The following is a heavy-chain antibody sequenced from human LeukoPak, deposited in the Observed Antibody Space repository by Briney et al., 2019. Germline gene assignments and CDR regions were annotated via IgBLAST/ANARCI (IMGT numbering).Heavy chain of an antibody. CDR1: GFTVSSKY. CDR3: AKDPNFYYCMDV. CDR2: IYRGGNT. V-gene: IGHV3-53*01. J-gene: IGHJ6*03. Sequence: GGSLRLSCAASGFTVSSKYMTWVRQAPGKGLEWVSVIYRGGNTYYADSVKGRFSISRDNSKNTVNLQMNSLRAEDTAVYYCAKDPNFYYCMDVWGKGTTVTISS.